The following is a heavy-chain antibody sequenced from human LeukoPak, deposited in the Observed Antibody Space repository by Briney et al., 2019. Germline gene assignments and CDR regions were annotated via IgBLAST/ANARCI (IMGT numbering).Heavy chain of an antibody. Sequence: SSETLSLTCAVSGDSATTYYWSWIRQPAGKGLEWIGRIYSSGSTNYNPSLKSRDTMSVDTSKKQFSLKLTSVTAADTAVYYCARGGGGNSVPYWGQGTLVTVSS. D-gene: IGHD4-23*01. CDR2: IYSSGST. CDR3: ARGGGGNSVPY. J-gene: IGHJ4*02. V-gene: IGHV4-4*07. CDR1: GDSATTYY.